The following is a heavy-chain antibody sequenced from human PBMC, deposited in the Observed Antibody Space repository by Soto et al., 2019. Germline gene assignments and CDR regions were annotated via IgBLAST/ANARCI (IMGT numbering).Heavy chain of an antibody. CDR1: GYTFTSYA. V-gene: IGHV1-3*01. D-gene: IGHD3-9*01. Sequence: QVQLVQSGAEVKKPGASVKVSCKASGYTFTSYAMHWLRQAPGQRLAWMGWINAGNGNTKYSQKFQGRVTITRDTSASTAYMELSSLTSEDTAVYYCARGYDILTGYLDYYMDVLGKGTTVTVSS. J-gene: IGHJ6*03. CDR2: INAGNGNT. CDR3: ARGYDILTGYLDYYMDV.